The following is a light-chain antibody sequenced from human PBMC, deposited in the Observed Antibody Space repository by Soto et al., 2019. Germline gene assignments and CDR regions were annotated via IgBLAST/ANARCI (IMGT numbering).Light chain of an antibody. CDR3: TLSNSQSGR. CDR1: QSISSW. CDR2: HAS. J-gene: IGKJ1*01. Sequence: IRRTKSPYRLSAAVGARVTITCLASQSISSWLAWYQQKPGKAPNLLLYHASSLESGVPSRFSGSGSGTEFTLTFSSLQPDDFATYSCTLSNSQSGRFGDGTKVDIK. V-gene: IGKV1-5*01.